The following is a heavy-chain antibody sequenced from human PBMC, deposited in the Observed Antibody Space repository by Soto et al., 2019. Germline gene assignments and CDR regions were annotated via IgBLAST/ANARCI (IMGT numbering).Heavy chain of an antibody. CDR2: IYYLGNT. CDR3: ARAPTDYSHDY. V-gene: IGHV4-39*01. J-gene: IGHJ4*02. D-gene: IGHD4-4*01. Sequence: SETLSLTCTVSGGSISSGPSYWGWIRQPPGQGLEWVGSIYYLGNTYYNSSLGSRVVISVDKSKNQFSLMLSSVTAADTAVYFCARAPTDYSHDYWGLGNLVTVSS. CDR1: GGSISSGPSY.